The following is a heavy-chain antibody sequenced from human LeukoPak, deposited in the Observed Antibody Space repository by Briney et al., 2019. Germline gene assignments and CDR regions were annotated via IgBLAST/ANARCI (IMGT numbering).Heavy chain of an antibody. J-gene: IGHJ4*02. D-gene: IGHD7-27*01. CDR2: INPNSDGT. V-gene: IGHV1-2*02. CDR1: GYTFTGYY. Sequence: ASVKVSCKASGYTFTGYYMHWVRQAPGQGLEWMGWINPNSDGTNYAQKFQGRVTMTRDTSISTAYMELSRLRSDDTAVYYCARDPLTGDGDYWGQGTLVTVSS. CDR3: ARDPLTGDGDY.